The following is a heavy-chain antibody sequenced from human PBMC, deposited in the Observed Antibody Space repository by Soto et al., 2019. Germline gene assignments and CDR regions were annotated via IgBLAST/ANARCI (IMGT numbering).Heavy chain of an antibody. Sequence: EVQLVESGGGLVKPGGSLRLSCAASGFNFNSYTINWVRQALGKRLEWLSSISSSGYIFSTDSVRGRFTISRDNAKNSVYLQINCLRAEDTAVYFCARDCSGGSCYPGMDVWGQGTTVTVSS. CDR3: ARDCSGGSCYPGMDV. V-gene: IGHV3-21*01. CDR2: ISSSGYI. CDR1: GFNFNSYT. J-gene: IGHJ6*02. D-gene: IGHD2-15*01.